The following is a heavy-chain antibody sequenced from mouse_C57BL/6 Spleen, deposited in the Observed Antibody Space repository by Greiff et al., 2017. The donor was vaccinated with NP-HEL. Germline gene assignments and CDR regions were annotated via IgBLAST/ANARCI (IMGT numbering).Heavy chain of an antibody. CDR2: IYPGDGDT. D-gene: IGHD1-1*01. J-gene: IGHJ4*01. CDR3: ASYYYGSVYAMDY. Sequence: QVQLKESGPELVKPGASVKISCKASGYAFSSSWMNWVKQRPGKGLEWIGRIYPGDGDTNYNGKFKGKATLTADKSSSTAYMQLSSLTSEDSAVYFCASYYYGSVYAMDYWGQGTSVTVSS. CDR1: GYAFSSSW. V-gene: IGHV1-82*01.